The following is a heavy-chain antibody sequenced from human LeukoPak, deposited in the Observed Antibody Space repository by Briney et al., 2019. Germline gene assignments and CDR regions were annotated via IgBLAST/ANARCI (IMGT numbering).Heavy chain of an antibody. CDR3: ARTRYYYDSSGYSLDY. D-gene: IGHD3-22*01. V-gene: IGHV1-18*01. CDR2: ISAYNGNT. J-gene: IGHJ4*02. Sequence: ASVNVSCKASGYTFTSYGISWVRQAPGQGLEWMGWISAYNGNTNYAQELQGRVTLTTDTSTSTAYMELRSLRSDDTAVYYCARTRYYYDSSGYSLDYWGQGTLVTVSS. CDR1: GYTFTSYG.